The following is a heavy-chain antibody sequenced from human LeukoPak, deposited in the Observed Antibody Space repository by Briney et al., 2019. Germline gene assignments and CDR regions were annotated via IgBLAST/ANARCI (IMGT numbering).Heavy chain of an antibody. Sequence: ASVKVSCKASGGTFSSYAISWVRQAPGQGLEWIGRIIPIFGTANYAQKFQGRVTITTDESTSTAYMELSSLRSEDTAVYYCASHSSSWRYYFDDWGQGTLVTVSS. V-gene: IGHV1-69*05. CDR3: ASHSSSWRYYFDD. CDR1: GGTFSSYA. J-gene: IGHJ4*02. D-gene: IGHD6-13*01. CDR2: IIPIFGTA.